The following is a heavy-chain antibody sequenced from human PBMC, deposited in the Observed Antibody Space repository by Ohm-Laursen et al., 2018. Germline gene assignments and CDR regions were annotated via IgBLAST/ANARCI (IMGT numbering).Heavy chain of an antibody. CDR2: IYYSGST. Sequence: SETLSLTCTVSGGSISSYYWSWIRQPPGKGLEWIGYIYYSGSTNYNPSLKSRVTISVDTSKNQFSLKLSSVTAADTAVYYCARDAYGMDVWGQGTTVTVSS. CDR1: GGSISSYY. J-gene: IGHJ6*02. CDR3: ARDAYGMDV. V-gene: IGHV4-59*12.